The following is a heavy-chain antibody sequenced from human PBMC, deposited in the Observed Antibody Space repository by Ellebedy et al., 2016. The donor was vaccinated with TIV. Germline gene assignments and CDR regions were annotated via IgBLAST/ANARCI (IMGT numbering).Heavy chain of an antibody. CDR3: ARHGNYYFDY. Sequence: GGSLRLXXAASGFTFADYNMHWVRQVPGKGLEWDSSIVWNSGNIVYADSVKGRFTVSRDNAKNSLYLQLNSLRAEDTAIYYCARHGNYYFDYWGQGTLVTVSS. V-gene: IGHV3-9*01. CDR2: IVWNSGNI. CDR1: GFTFADYN. D-gene: IGHD1-7*01. J-gene: IGHJ4*02.